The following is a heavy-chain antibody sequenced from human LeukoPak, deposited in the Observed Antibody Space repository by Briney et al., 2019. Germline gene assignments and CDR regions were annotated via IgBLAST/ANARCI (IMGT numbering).Heavy chain of an antibody. V-gene: IGHV3-33*01. Sequence: GRSLRHSCAASGFTFSSYGMHRVRQAPGKGLEWVAVIWYDGSNKYYADSVKGRFTISRDNSKNTLYLQMNSLRAEGTAVYYCARDLGNGENASQGGKWGQGTLVTVSS. CDR2: IWYDGSNK. J-gene: IGHJ4*02. D-gene: IGHD2-8*01. CDR3: ARDLGNGENASQGGK. CDR1: GFTFSSYG.